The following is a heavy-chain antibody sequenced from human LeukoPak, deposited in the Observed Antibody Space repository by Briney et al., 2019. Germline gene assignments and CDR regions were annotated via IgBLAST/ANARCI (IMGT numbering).Heavy chain of an antibody. D-gene: IGHD3-22*01. V-gene: IGHV4-34*01. Sequence: SETLSLTCAVYGGSFSGYYWSRIRQPPGKGLEWIGEINHSGSTNYNPSLKSRVTISVDTSKNQFSLKLSSVTAADTAVYYCARGRWYYDSSGYSLFDYWGQGTLVTVSS. J-gene: IGHJ4*02. CDR3: ARGRWYYDSSGYSLFDY. CDR2: INHSGST. CDR1: GGSFSGYY.